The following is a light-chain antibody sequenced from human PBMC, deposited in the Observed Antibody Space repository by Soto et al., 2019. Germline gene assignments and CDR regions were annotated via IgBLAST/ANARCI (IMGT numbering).Light chain of an antibody. CDR2: EGS. J-gene: IGLJ3*02. Sequence: QSVLTQPASVSGSPGQSITISCTGTSSDIGSYNLVSWYQQHPDKAPKLMIYEGSKRPSGVSNRFSGSRSGTTASLTISGLQAEDEAHYYCCSYADGGTLVFGGGTKVTVL. V-gene: IGLV2-23*01. CDR1: SSDIGSYNL. CDR3: CSYADGGTLV.